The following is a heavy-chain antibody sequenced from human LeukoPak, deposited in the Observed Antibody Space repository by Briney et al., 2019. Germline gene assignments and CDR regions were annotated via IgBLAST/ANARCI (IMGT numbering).Heavy chain of an antibody. D-gene: IGHD2-15*01. CDR3: GRDRGGGRIDL. CDR1: GGSFSGYY. V-gene: IGHV4-34*01. J-gene: IGHJ2*01. CDR2: IYHSGST. Sequence: KPSETLSLTCAVYGGSFSGYYWSWIRQPPGKGLEWIGSIYHSGSTYYNPSLKSRVTISVDTSKNQFSLKLSSVTAADTAVYYCGRDRGGGRIDLWGRGTLVTVSS.